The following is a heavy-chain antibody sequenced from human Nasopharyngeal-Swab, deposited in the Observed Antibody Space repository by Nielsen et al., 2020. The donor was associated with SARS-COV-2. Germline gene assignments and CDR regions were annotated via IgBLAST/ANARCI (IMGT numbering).Heavy chain of an antibody. D-gene: IGHD6-19*01. CDR1: GGSFSGYY. CDR2: ITHSGST. CDR3: ASRLGYSSGWAPLGYYYYGMDV. V-gene: IGHV4-34*01. Sequence: SATLSLTFAVYGGSFSGYYWSWILQPPGKGLEWIGEITHSGSTYYNPSLKSRVTISVDTSKNQFYLKLSSVTAADTAVYYCASRLGYSSGWAPLGYYYYGMDVWGQGTTVTVSS. J-gene: IGHJ6*02.